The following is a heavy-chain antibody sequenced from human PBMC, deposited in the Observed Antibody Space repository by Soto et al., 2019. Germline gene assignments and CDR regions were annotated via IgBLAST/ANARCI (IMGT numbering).Heavy chain of an antibody. D-gene: IGHD6-19*01. CDR1: GGSIGSSIYY. V-gene: IGHV4-39*01. Sequence: SETLSLTCTVSGGSIGSSIYYWCWILHPPGKGLEWIGNIYYSGSTYYNPSLQSRVTISVDTSKNQFSLRLNSVTASDTAVYYCARRLAVTGTLEYYFDYWGQGSLVTVSS. J-gene: IGHJ4*02. CDR3: ARRLAVTGTLEYYFDY. CDR2: IYYSGST.